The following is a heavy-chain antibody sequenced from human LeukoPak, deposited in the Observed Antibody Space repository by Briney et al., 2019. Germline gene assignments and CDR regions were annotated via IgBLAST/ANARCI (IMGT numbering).Heavy chain of an antibody. CDR2: IYSGGST. V-gene: IGHV3-53*01. Sequence: PGGSLRLSCAASGFTVSSNYMSWVRQAPGKGLEWVSVIYSGGSTYYADSVKGRFTISRDNSKNTLYLQMNGLRAEDTAVYYCARMGSIAAAGIPFDYWGQGTLVTVSS. CDR3: ARMGSIAAAGIPFDY. D-gene: IGHD6-13*01. J-gene: IGHJ4*02. CDR1: GFTVSSNY.